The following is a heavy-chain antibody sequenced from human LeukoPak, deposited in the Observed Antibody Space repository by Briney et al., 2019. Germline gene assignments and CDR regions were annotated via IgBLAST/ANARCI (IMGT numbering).Heavy chain of an antibody. CDR1: GGSFSGYY. Sequence: SETLSLTCAVYGGSFSGYYWSWIRQPPGKGLEWIGEINHSGSTNYNPSLKSRVTISVDTSKNQFSLKLSSVTAADTAVYYCARPLRYSGSYYDYWGQGTLVTVSS. CDR2: INHSGST. J-gene: IGHJ4*02. CDR3: ARPLRYSGSYYDY. D-gene: IGHD1-26*01. V-gene: IGHV4-34*01.